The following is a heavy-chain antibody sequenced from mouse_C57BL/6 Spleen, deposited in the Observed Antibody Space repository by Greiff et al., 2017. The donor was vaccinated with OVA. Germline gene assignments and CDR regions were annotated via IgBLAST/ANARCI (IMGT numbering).Heavy chain of an antibody. CDR1: GYTFTDYE. V-gene: IGHV1-15*01. CDR2: IDPETGGT. D-gene: IGHD1-1*01. Sequence: VQLQQSGAELVRPGASVTLSCKASGYTFTDYELHWVKQTPVHGLEWIGAIDPETGGTAYNQKFKGKAILTADKSSSTAYMELRSLTSEDSAVYYCTPYYGGAGFAYWGQGTLVTVSA. CDR3: TPYYGGAGFAY. J-gene: IGHJ3*01.